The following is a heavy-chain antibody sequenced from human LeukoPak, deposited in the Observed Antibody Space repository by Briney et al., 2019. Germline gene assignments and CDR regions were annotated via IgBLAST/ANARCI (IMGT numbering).Heavy chain of an antibody. Sequence: ASVKVSCKASGFIFTSSAVQWVRQARGQRLEWIGWIVVGSGNTNYAQKFQERVTITRDMSTSTAYMELSSLRSEDPAVYYCAADMGGLRWRRGESFDYWRQGTLVTDSS. CDR2: IVVGSGNT. J-gene: IGHJ4*02. V-gene: IGHV1-58*01. CDR1: GFIFTSSA. CDR3: AADMGGLRWRRGESFDY. D-gene: IGHD4-23*01.